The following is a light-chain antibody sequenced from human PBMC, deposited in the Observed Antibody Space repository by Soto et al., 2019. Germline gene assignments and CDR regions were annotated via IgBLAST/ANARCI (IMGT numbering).Light chain of an antibody. Sequence: QSVLTQPASVSWSPGQSITISCTGTISDVSGYNFVSWYQQYPGEAPKLMIYDVSNRPSGVSNRFSGSKSGNTASLTISGLQAEDEADYYCSSYTSSYTYVFGTGTKVTVL. CDR3: SSYTSSYTYV. V-gene: IGLV2-14*03. J-gene: IGLJ1*01. CDR1: ISDVSGYNF. CDR2: DVS.